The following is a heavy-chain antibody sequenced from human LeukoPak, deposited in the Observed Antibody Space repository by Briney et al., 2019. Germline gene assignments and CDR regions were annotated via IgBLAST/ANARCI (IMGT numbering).Heavy chain of an antibody. CDR3: ARVRRYYDSSGLWDY. Sequence: GASVKVSCKASGYTFTGYYMHWVRQAPGQGLEWMGWINPNSGGTNYAQKFQGRVTMTRDTSISTAYMELSRLRSDDTAVYYCARVRRYYDSSGLWDYWGQGTLVTVSS. J-gene: IGHJ4*02. V-gene: IGHV1-2*02. CDR1: GYTFTGYY. CDR2: INPNSGGT. D-gene: IGHD3-22*01.